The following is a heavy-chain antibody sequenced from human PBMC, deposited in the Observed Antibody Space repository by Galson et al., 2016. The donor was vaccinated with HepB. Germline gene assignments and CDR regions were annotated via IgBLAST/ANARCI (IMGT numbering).Heavy chain of an antibody. J-gene: IGHJ4*02. V-gene: IGHV1-18*01. CDR2: ISVYNGET. CDR3: ARDGTGSPAAGPMTG. CDR1: GYTFSSYG. Sequence: SVKVSCKASGYTFSSYGISWVRQAHGQGLEWMGWISVYNGETKYSERVQGRVIMTTDTSTRTAYMELRSLRPEDTAVYFCARDGTGSPAAGPMTGWGQGTLVTVSS. D-gene: IGHD1-14*01.